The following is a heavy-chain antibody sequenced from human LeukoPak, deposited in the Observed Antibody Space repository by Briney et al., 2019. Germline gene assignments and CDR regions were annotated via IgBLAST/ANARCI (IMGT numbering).Heavy chain of an antibody. V-gene: IGHV4-4*07. D-gene: IGHD3-22*01. Sequence: SETLSLTCTVSGGSISSYYWSWIRQPAGKGLEWIGRIYTGGSTNYNPSLKSRVTISVDTSKNQFSLKLSSVTAADTAVYYCARVGHYYDSSGPNDAFDIWGQGTMVTVSS. CDR3: ARVGHYYDSSGPNDAFDI. CDR1: GGSISSYY. J-gene: IGHJ3*02. CDR2: IYTGGST.